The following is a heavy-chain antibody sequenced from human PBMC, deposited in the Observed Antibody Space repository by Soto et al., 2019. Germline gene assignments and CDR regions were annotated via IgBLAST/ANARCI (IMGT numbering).Heavy chain of an antibody. Sequence: HPGGSLRLSCAASGFTFSNDAMSWVRQAPGKGPEWVSAISGSGDMTYYIESVKGRFTISRDNSKDTVSLQMNSLRADDTAVYYCTKEGSPPFFQHWGQGTLVTVSS. CDR1: GFTFSNDA. J-gene: IGHJ4*02. CDR2: ISGSGDMT. V-gene: IGHV3-23*01. CDR3: TKEGSPPFFQH. D-gene: IGHD3-10*01.